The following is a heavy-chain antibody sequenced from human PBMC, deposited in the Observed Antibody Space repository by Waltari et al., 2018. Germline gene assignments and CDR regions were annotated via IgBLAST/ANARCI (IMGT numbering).Heavy chain of an antibody. CDR3: ARWLERRRNWFDP. V-gene: IGHV4-38-2*01. J-gene: IGHJ5*02. CDR2: IYYSGRT. CDR1: GFTFSGYW. D-gene: IGHD1-1*01. Sequence: VQLVESGGGLAQPGGSLRLSCAVSGFTFSGYWMSWVRQAPGKGLEWIGSIYYSGRTYYNPSLKSRVTISVDTSKNQFSLKLSSVTAADTAVYYCARWLERRRNWFDPWGQGTLVTVSS.